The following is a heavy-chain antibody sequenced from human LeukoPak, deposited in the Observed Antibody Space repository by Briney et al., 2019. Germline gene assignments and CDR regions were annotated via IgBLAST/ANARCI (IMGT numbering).Heavy chain of an antibody. Sequence: SSETLSLTCAVYGGSFSGYYWSWIRQPPGKGLEWIGEINHSGSTNYNPSLKSRVTISVGTSKNQFSLKLSSVTAADTAVYYCARVSIPAADFDYWGQGTLVTVSS. J-gene: IGHJ4*02. CDR1: GGSFSGYY. CDR2: INHSGST. V-gene: IGHV4-34*01. D-gene: IGHD2-2*01. CDR3: ARVSIPAADFDY.